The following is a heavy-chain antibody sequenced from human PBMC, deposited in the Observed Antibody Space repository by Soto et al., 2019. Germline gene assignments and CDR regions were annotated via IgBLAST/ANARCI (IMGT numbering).Heavy chain of an antibody. Sequence: ETLSLTCAVYGGSFSGYYWSWIRQPPGKGLEWIGEINHSGSTNYNPSLKSRVTISVDTSKNQFSLKLSSVTAADTAVYYCARGGSSGVQYSSSSPIDYWGQGTLVTVSS. CDR2: INHSGST. D-gene: IGHD6-6*01. V-gene: IGHV4-34*01. J-gene: IGHJ4*02. CDR3: ARGGSSGVQYSSSSPIDY. CDR1: GGSFSGYY.